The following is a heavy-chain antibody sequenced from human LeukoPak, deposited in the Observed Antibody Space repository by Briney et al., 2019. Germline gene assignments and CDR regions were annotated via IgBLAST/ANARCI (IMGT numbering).Heavy chain of an antibody. CDR2: IYYIGST. V-gene: IGHV4-39*07. CDR3: ARVGKSYYDFWSGYGYYFDY. CDR1: GDSISSSPYY. D-gene: IGHD3-3*01. J-gene: IGHJ4*02. Sequence: SETLSLTCTVSGDSISSSPYYWGWVRQPPGKGLEWIGSIYYIGSTHYTPSLKRRVTISVDTSKNQFSLKLSSVTAADTAVYYCARVGKSYYDFWSGYGYYFDYWGQGTLVTVSS.